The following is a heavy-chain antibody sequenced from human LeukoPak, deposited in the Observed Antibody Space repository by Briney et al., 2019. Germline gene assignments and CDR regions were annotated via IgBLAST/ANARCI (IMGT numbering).Heavy chain of an antibody. CDR1: GGSFSGYY. CDR2: INHSGST. CDR3: ARGRKVTMVRGAARYFDY. V-gene: IGHV4-34*01. D-gene: IGHD3-10*01. Sequence: PSETLSLICAVYGGSFSGYYWSWIRQPPGKGLEWIGEINHSGSTNYNPSLKSRVTISVDTSKNQFSLKLSSVTAADTAVYYCARGRKVTMVRGAARYFDYWGQGTLVTVSS. J-gene: IGHJ4*02.